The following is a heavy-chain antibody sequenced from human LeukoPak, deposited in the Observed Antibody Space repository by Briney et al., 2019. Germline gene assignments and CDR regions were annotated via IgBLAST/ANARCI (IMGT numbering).Heavy chain of an antibody. Sequence: SETLSLTCTVSGGSISSYSYYWGWIRQPPGKGLEWIGYIYYSGSTNYNPSLKSRVTISVDTSKNQFSLKLSSVTAADTAVYYCARETIGYCTNGVCYAQDNWFDPWGQGTLVTVSS. CDR2: IYYSGST. CDR1: GGSISSYSYY. J-gene: IGHJ5*02. V-gene: IGHV4-61*01. D-gene: IGHD2-8*01. CDR3: ARETIGYCTNGVCYAQDNWFDP.